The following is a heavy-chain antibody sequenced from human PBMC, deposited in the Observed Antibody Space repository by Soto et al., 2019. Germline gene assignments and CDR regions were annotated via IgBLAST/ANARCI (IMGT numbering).Heavy chain of an antibody. V-gene: IGHV3-74*01. D-gene: IGHD6-19*01. CDR1: GFTFSSYW. CDR3: ARDFPTRDSSGWYGEAPVDYGMDV. Sequence: EVQLVESGGGLVQPGGSLRLSCAASGFTFSSYWMHWVRQAPGKGLVWVSRINSDGSSTSYADPVKGRFTISRDNAKNTLYLQMNSLRAEDTAVYYCARDFPTRDSSGWYGEAPVDYGMDVWGQGTTVTVSS. J-gene: IGHJ6*02. CDR2: INSDGSST.